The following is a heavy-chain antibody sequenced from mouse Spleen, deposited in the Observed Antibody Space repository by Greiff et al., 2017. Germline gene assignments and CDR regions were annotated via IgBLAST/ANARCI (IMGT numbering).Heavy chain of an antibody. J-gene: IGHJ4*01. Sequence: VQLQQSGPGLVQPSQSLSITCTVSGFSLTSYGVNWVRQPPGKGLEWLGMIWGDGSTDYNSALKSRLSISKDNSKSQVFLKMNSLQTDDTARYYCARDWDYDGYAMDYWGQGTSVTVSS. D-gene: IGHD2-4*01. CDR1: GFSLTSYG. CDR3: ARDWDYDGYAMDY. V-gene: IGHV2-6-7*01. CDR2: IWGDGST.